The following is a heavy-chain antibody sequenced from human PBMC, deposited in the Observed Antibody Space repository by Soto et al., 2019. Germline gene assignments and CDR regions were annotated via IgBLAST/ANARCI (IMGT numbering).Heavy chain of an antibody. CDR1: GFTFSSYG. CDR2: IWYDGSNK. Sequence: GGSLRLSCAASGFTFSSYGMHWVRQAPGKGLEWVAVIWYDGSNKYYADSVKGRFTISRDNSKNTLYLQMNSLRAEDTAVYYCARSMGGIPPFGYYYYGMDVWGQGTTVTVSS. CDR3: ARSMGGIPPFGYYYYGMDV. V-gene: IGHV3-33*01. J-gene: IGHJ6*02. D-gene: IGHD3-16*01.